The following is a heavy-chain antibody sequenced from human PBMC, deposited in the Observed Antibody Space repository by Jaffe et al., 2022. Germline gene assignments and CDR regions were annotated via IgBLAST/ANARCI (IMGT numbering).Heavy chain of an antibody. D-gene: IGHD3-3*01. J-gene: IGHJ4*02. CDR2: IRYDGSNK. CDR1: GFTFSSYG. V-gene: IGHV3-30*02. CDR3: AKDMAYDFWSGSYYFDY. Sequence: QVQLVESGGGVVQPGGSLRLSCAASGFTFSSYGMHWVRQAPGKGLEWVAFIRYDGSNKYYADSVKGRFTISRDNSKNTLYLQMNSLRAEDTAVYYCAKDMAYDFWSGSYYFDYWGQGTLVTVSS.